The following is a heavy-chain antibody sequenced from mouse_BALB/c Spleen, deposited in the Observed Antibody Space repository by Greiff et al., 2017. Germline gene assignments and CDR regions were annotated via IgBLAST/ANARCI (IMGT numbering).Heavy chain of an antibody. CDR1: GYSITSGYY. CDR3: AREVDYGNPAWFAY. V-gene: IGHV3-6*02. CDR2: ISYDGSN. D-gene: IGHD2-1*01. J-gene: IGHJ3*01. Sequence: EVKLQESGPGLVKPSQSLSLTCSVTGYSITSGYYWNWIRQFPGNKLEWMGYISYDGSNNYNPSLKNRISITRDTSKNQFFLKLNSVTTEDTATYYCAREVDYGNPAWFAYWGQGTLVTVSA.